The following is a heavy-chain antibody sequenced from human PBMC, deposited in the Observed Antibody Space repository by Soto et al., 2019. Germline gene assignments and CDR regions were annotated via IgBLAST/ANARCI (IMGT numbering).Heavy chain of an antibody. CDR1: GFTFSSYW. D-gene: IGHD6-13*01. CDR3: ARESSSWQEQYYYYGMDV. CDR2: IKQDGSEK. Sequence: GSLRLSCAASGFTFSSYWMSWVRQAPGKGLEWVANIKQDGSEKYYVDSVKGRFTISRDNAKNSLYLQMNSLRAEDTAVYYCARESSSWQEQYYYYGMDVWGQGTTVTVSS. V-gene: IGHV3-7*04. J-gene: IGHJ6*02.